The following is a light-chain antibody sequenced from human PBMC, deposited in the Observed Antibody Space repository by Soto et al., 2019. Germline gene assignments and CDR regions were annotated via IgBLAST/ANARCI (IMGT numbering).Light chain of an antibody. J-gene: IGKJ1*01. Sequence: DIQMTQSPSSLSASVGDRVTITCRASQSISSYLNWYQQKPGKAPKLLIYAASSLQSGVPSRFSGRGSVTDFTLTISSLQPEDFATYYCQQSYSTHQTFGQGTKVEIK. CDR2: AAS. V-gene: IGKV1-39*01. CDR1: QSISSY. CDR3: QQSYSTHQT.